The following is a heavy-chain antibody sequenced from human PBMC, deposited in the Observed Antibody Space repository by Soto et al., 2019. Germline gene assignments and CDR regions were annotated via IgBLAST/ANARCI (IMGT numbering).Heavy chain of an antibody. CDR2: IYWDDDK. V-gene: IGHV2-5*02. CDR3: AQLGYCSGGSCLGVDY. J-gene: IGHJ4*02. CDR1: GFSLSTSGVG. Sequence: SGPTLVNPTQTLTLTCIFSGFSLSTSGVGVGWIRQPPGKALEWLALIYWDDDKRYSPSLKSRLTITKDTSKNQVVLTMTNMDPVDTATYYCAQLGYCSGGSCLGVDYWGQGTLVTVSS. D-gene: IGHD2-15*01.